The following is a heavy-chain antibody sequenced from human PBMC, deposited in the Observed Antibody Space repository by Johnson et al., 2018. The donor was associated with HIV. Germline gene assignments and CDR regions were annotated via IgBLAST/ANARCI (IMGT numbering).Heavy chain of an antibody. CDR2: ISYDGSNK. Sequence: QVQLVESGGGVVQPGRSLRLSCAASGFTFSSYAMHWVRQAPGKGLEWVAVISYDGSNKYYADSVKGRFTISRDNSKNTLYLQMNSLRAEDTAVYYCARLEELLRGFGGAFDIWGQGTMVTVSS. J-gene: IGHJ3*02. V-gene: IGHV3-30-3*01. CDR3: ARLEELLRGFGGAFDI. CDR1: GFTFSSYA. D-gene: IGHD3-10*01.